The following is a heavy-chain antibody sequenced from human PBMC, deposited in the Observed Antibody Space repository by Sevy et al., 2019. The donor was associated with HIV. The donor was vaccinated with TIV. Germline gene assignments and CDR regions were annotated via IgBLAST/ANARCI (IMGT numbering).Heavy chain of an antibody. CDR2: IWYDGSKK. Sequence: GGSLRLSCATSGFSFSTYGMHWVRQAPGKGLEWVAGIWYDGSKKQYADSVKGRFTISRDNSKNTMYLQMNSLRVEDTALFCCARERDENSSGWSVPFDNWGQGTLVTVSS. V-gene: IGHV3-33*01. CDR1: GFSFSTYG. J-gene: IGHJ4*02. D-gene: IGHD6-19*01. CDR3: ARERDENSSGWSVPFDN.